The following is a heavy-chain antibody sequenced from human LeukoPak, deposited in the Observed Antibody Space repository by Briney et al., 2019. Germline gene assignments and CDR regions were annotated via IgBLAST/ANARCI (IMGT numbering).Heavy chain of an antibody. CDR2: IYSGGST. CDR1: GFTVSSNY. V-gene: IGHV3-53*01. D-gene: IGHD2-15*01. CDR3: AGDGEHCSVGSFWHNWFDP. Sequence: GGSLRLSCAASGFTVSSNYMSWVRQAPGKGLEWVSVIYSGGSTYYADSVKGRFTISRDNSKNTLYLQMNSLRAEDTAVYYCAGDGEHCSVGSFWHNWFDPWGQGTLVTVSS. J-gene: IGHJ5*02.